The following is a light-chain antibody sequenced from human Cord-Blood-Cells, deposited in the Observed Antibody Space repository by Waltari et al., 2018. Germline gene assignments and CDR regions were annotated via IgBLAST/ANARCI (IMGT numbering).Light chain of an antibody. Sequence: QSALTQPRSVSGSPGQSVTISRTGTSSDAGAYNYVPWYQQHPGKAPKLMIYDVRKRPSGVPDRFSGSKSGNTASLTISGLQAEDEADYYCCSYAGSYTWVFGGGTKLTVL. CDR1: SSDAGAYNY. V-gene: IGLV2-11*01. CDR3: CSYAGSYTWV. CDR2: DVR. J-gene: IGLJ3*02.